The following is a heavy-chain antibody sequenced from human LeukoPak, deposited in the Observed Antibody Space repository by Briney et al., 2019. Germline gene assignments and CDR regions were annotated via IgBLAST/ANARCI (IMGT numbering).Heavy chain of an antibody. CDR1: GFTFSSYG. Sequence: GGSLRLSCAASGFTFSSYGMSWVRQAPEKGLQWVSAISGGGVSTYYADSVRGRFTISRDNSKNTLYLQMNSLRAEDTAVYYCANTVPYSSGWYNQHYYYYYMDVWGKGTTVTISS. J-gene: IGHJ6*03. V-gene: IGHV3-23*01. CDR3: ANTVPYSSGWYNQHYYYYYMDV. D-gene: IGHD6-19*01. CDR2: ISGGGVST.